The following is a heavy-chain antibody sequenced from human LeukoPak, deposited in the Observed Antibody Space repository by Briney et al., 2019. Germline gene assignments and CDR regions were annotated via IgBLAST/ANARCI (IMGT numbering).Heavy chain of an antibody. J-gene: IGHJ4*02. Sequence: SETLSLTCTVSGGSISSYYWSWIRQPPGKGLEWIGYIYYSGSTNYNPSLKSRVTISVDTSKNQFSLKLSSVTAADTAVYYCARTDDSSGYCFDYWGQGTLVTVSS. CDR1: GGSISSYY. D-gene: IGHD3-22*01. V-gene: IGHV4-59*12. CDR3: ARTDDSSGYCFDY. CDR2: IYYSGST.